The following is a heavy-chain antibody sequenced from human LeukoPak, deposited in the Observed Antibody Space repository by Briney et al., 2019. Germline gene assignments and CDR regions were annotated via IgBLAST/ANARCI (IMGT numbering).Heavy chain of an antibody. Sequence: SETLSLTCTVSGYSISSGYYWGWIRQPPGKGLEWIGSIYHSGSTYYNPSLKSRVTISVDTSKNQFSLKLSSVTAADTAVYYCARTAPYSDLWGRGTLVTVSS. CDR2: IYHSGST. V-gene: IGHV4-38-2*02. CDR1: GYSISSGYY. CDR3: ARTAPYSDL. J-gene: IGHJ2*01.